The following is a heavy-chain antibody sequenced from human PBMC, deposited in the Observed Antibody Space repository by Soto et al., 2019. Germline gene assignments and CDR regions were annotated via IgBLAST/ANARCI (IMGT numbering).Heavy chain of an antibody. CDR3: ARDRKDY. Sequence: GGSLRLSCAASGFTFSSYAMHWVRQAPGKGLEWVAVISYDGSNKYYADSVKGRFTISRDNSKNTLYLQMNSLRAEDTAVYYCARDRKDYWGQGTLVTVPQ. V-gene: IGHV3-30-3*01. CDR1: GFTFSSYA. CDR2: ISYDGSNK. J-gene: IGHJ4*02.